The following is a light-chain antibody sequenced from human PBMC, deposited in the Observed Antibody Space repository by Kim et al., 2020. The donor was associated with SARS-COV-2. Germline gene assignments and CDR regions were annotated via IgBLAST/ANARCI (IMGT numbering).Light chain of an antibody. CDR2: QDS. CDR1: KLGYKY. J-gene: IGLJ2*01. Sequence: VSPGQTARITCSGDKLGYKYACWYQQKPGRSPVLVIYQDSKRPSGIPERFSGSHSGNTATLTISGTQAMDEADYYCQAWDSSTVVFGGGTQLTVL. V-gene: IGLV3-1*01. CDR3: QAWDSSTVV.